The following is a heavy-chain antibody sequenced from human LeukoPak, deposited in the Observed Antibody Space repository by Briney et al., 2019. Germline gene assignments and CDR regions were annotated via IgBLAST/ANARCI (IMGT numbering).Heavy chain of an antibody. Sequence: GGFLRLSCVVSGFTVSSNYMNWVRQAPGKGLEWVSIIYSGGSTYYADSVKGRFTISRDSSKNTLYLQMNSLRAEDTAVYYCVRDDGIGGPFDYWGQGTLVTVSS. CDR1: GFTVSSNY. V-gene: IGHV3-53*01. CDR3: VRDDGIGGPFDY. D-gene: IGHD4-23*01. J-gene: IGHJ4*02. CDR2: IYSGGST.